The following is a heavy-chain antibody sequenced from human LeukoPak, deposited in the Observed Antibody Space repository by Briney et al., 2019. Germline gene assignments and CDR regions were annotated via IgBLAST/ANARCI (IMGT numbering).Heavy chain of an antibody. Sequence: PSETLSLTCTVSGGSTSIYYWSWIRQPPGKGLEWIGYIYYSVNTNYNPSLKSRVTISVDTSKNQFSLKLSSVTAADTAVYYCAMTVDTRDAFDIWGQGTMVTVSS. CDR3: AMTVDTRDAFDI. D-gene: IGHD5-18*01. V-gene: IGHV4-59*01. CDR2: IYYSVNT. CDR1: GGSTSIYY. J-gene: IGHJ3*02.